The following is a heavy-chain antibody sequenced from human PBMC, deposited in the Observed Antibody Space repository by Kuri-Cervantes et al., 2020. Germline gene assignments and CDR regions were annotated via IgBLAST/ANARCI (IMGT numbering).Heavy chain of an antibody. D-gene: IGHD5-12*01. J-gene: IGHJ4*02. V-gene: IGHV3-49*04. Sequence: GGSLRLSCVASGFTFSNYGMHWVRQAPGKGLEWVGFIRSKAYGGTTEYAASVKGRFTISRDDSKSIAYLQMNSLKTEDTAVYYCTRGYSGYINFDYWGQGTLVTVSS. CDR1: GFTFSNYG. CDR2: IRSKAYGGTT. CDR3: TRGYSGYINFDY.